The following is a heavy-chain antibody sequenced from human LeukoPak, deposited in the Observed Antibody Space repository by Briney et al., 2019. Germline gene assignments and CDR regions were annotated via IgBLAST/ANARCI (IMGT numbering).Heavy chain of an antibody. V-gene: IGHV4-38-2*02. CDR3: ARVIAPSYFDF. CDR2: FYHSGST. J-gene: IGHJ4*02. D-gene: IGHD2-15*01. Sequence: SETLSLTCTVSGYSISSGYSWGWIRQPPGKGLEWIATFYHSGSTYYKPSLKSRATVSVDTSKNHFSLMVTSMTAADTAVYYCARVIAPSYFDFWGQGTLVTVSS. CDR1: GYSISSGYS.